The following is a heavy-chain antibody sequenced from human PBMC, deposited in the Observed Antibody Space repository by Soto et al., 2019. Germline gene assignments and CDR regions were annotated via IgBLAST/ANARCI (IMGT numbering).Heavy chain of an antibody. CDR2: IYPGDSDT. D-gene: IGHD6-19*01. Sequence: GETLKISCKGSGYSFTSYWIAWVRQMPGKGLEWMGIIYPGDSDTRYSPSFQGQVTISADKSISTAYLQWSSLEASDTAMYYCTRGWLAQYYFDYWGQGTLVTVSS. CDR3: TRGWLAQYYFDY. V-gene: IGHV5-51*01. CDR1: GYSFTSYW. J-gene: IGHJ4*02.